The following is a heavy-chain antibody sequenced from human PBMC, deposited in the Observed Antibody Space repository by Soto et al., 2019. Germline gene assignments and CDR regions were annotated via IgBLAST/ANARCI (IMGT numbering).Heavy chain of an antibody. D-gene: IGHD3-9*01. J-gene: IGHJ4*02. CDR1: GFTLRTYG. Sequence: EVQLLESGGGLVQPGGSLRLSCAVSGFTLRTYGMSWVRQAPGKGLEWVSGISGSGDKTYYADSVKGRFTISRDNFKNTLYLHMNSLRVEDTAVYYCVAFDPLDYWGQGTLVTVSS. CDR3: VAFDPLDY. CDR2: ISGSGDKT. V-gene: IGHV3-23*01.